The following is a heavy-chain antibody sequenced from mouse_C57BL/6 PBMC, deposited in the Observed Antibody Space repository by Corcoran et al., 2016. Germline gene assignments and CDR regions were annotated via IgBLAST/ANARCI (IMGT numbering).Heavy chain of an antibody. V-gene: IGHV14-3*01. CDR2: IDPANGYT. D-gene: IGHD2-1*01. CDR1: GFNIKNTF. J-gene: IGHJ1*03. Sequence: EVQLQQSVAELVRPGASVKLSCITSGFNIKNTFMHWVKQRPEQGLEWIGKIDPANGYTKYAPTFQDKATITADTSSNTAYLQLSSLTSEDTAIYYCARGHYDNPYWYFDVWGTGTTVNVSS. CDR3: ARGHYDNPYWYFDV.